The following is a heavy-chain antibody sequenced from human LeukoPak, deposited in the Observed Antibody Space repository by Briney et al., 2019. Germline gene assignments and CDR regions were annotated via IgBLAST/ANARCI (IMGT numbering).Heavy chain of an antibody. J-gene: IGHJ4*02. CDR2: IYHSGST. Sequence: PSETLSLTCTVSGGSISSGGYYWSWIRQPPGKGLEWIGYIYHSGSTYYNPSLKSRVTISVDRSKNQFSLKLSSVTAADTAVYYCARDSGSYYGDYFDYWGQGTLVTVSS. CDR3: ARDSGSYYGDYFDY. D-gene: IGHD1-26*01. V-gene: IGHV4-30-2*01. CDR1: GGSISSGGYY.